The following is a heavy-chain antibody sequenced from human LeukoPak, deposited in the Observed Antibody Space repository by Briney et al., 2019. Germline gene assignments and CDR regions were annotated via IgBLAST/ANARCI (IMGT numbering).Heavy chain of an antibody. CDR1: GYSFTGYY. Sequence: ASVKVSCKTSGYSFTGYYIHWVRQAPGQGLEWMGRINPNSGGPNYAQKLQGRVTMTTDTSTSTAYMELRSLRSDDTAVYYCARDEPPYDSSGYQKNYYYYGMDVWGQGTTVTVSS. CDR2: INPNSGGP. CDR3: ARDEPPYDSSGYQKNYYYYGMDV. D-gene: IGHD3-22*01. J-gene: IGHJ6*02. V-gene: IGHV1-2*06.